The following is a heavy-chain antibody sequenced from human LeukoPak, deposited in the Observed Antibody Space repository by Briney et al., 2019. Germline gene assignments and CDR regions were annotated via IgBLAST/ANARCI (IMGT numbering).Heavy chain of an antibody. Sequence: SETLSLTCAVYGWSFSGYYWSWIRQPPGKGLEWIGEINHSGSTNYNPSLKSRVTISVDTSKNQFSLKLSSVTAADTAVYYCARGMLCSGGSCYRYYYYGMDVWGKGTTVTVSS. CDR2: INHSGST. D-gene: IGHD2-15*01. CDR3: ARGMLCSGGSCYRYYYYGMDV. CDR1: GWSFSGYY. V-gene: IGHV4-34*01. J-gene: IGHJ6*04.